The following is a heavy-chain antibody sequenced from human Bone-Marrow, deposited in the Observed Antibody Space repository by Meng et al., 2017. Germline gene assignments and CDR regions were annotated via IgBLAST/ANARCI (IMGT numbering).Heavy chain of an antibody. CDR2: ISSSSSYI. CDR1: GFTFSSYS. D-gene: IGHD3-22*01. Sequence: GGSLRLSCAASGFTFSSYSMNWVRQAPGKGLEGVSSISSSSSYIYYADSVKGRFTISRDNSKNTVFLHINSLRPEDTAVYYCARSPIDKYDLSALPLDYWGQGTLVTVSS. V-gene: IGHV3-21*06. J-gene: IGHJ4*02. CDR3: ARSPIDKYDLSALPLDY.